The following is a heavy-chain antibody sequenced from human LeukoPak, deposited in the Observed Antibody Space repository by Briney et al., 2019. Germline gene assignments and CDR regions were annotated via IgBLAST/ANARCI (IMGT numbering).Heavy chain of an antibody. CDR2: ISSNGGST. CDR3: ARAREDLDAFDI. D-gene: IGHD6-6*01. Sequence: GGSLRLSCAASGFTFSSYAMHWVRQAPGKGLEYVSAISSNGGSTYYANSVKGRFTISRDNSKNKLYLQMGSLRAEDMAVYYCARAREDLDAFDIWGQGTMVTVSS. CDR1: GFTFSSYA. J-gene: IGHJ3*02. V-gene: IGHV3-64*01.